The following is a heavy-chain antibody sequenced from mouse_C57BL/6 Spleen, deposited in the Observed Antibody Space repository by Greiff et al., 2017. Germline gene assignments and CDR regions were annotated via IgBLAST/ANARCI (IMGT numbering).Heavy chain of an antibody. CDR3: TRDGYDYDGWFAY. D-gene: IGHD2-4*01. CDR1: GYTFTDYN. Sequence: VQLQQSGPELVKPGASVKIPCKASGYTFTDYNMDWVKQSHGKSLEWIGDINPNNGGTIYNQKFKGKATLTVDKSSSTAYMELRSLTSEDTAVYCGTRDGYDYDGWFAYWGQGTLVTVSA. V-gene: IGHV1-18*01. CDR2: INPNNGGT. J-gene: IGHJ3*01.